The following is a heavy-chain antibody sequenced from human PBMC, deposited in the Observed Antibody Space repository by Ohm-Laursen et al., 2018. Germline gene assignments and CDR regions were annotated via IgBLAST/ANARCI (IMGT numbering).Heavy chain of an antibody. J-gene: IGHJ4*02. D-gene: IGHD6-19*01. CDR2: VGDDGDVQ. CDR3: SSGWSNDY. Sequence: SLRLSCTASGFTFSNFGMHWVRQAPGKELEWVAVVGDDGDVQYYADSVRGRFIVSRDNSKNTLYLQMNSLRAEDTAVYYCSSGWSNDYWGQGTLVTVSS. CDR1: GFTFSNFG. V-gene: IGHV3-33*08.